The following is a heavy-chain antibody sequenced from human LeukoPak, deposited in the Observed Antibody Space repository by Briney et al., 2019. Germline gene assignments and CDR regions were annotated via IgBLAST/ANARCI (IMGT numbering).Heavy chain of an antibody. V-gene: IGHV3-30*02. CDR1: GFTFSSYG. J-gene: IGHJ4*02. CDR2: IRYDGSNK. CDR3: ARERPPLYQGDY. Sequence: GGSLRLSCAASGFTFSSYGMHWVRQAPGKGLEWVAFIRYDGSNKYYADSVKGRFTISRDNAKNSLYLQMNSLRAEDTAVYYCARERPPLYQGDYWGQGTLVTVSS. D-gene: IGHD2-2*01.